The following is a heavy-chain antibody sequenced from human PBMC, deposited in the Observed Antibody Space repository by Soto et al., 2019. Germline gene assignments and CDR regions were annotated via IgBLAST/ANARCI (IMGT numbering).Heavy chain of an antibody. D-gene: IGHD4-17*01. CDR1: GFTFSSYA. Sequence: GGSLRLSCAASGFTFSSYAMSWVRQAPGKGLEWVSAISGSGGSTYYADSVKGRFTISRDNSKNTLYLQMNSLRAEDTAVYYCAKDTGYNYGQYYYYMDVWGKGTTVTVSS. CDR2: ISGSGGST. V-gene: IGHV3-23*01. CDR3: AKDTGYNYGQYYYYMDV. J-gene: IGHJ6*03.